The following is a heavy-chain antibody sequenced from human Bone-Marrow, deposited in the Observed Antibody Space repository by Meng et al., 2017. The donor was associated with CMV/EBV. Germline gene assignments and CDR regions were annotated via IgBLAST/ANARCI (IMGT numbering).Heavy chain of an antibody. CDR1: GFTFSSYS. V-gene: IGHV3-21*01. CDR3: ARSSGWYIDDAFDI. D-gene: IGHD6-19*01. J-gene: IGHJ3*02. Sequence: GESLKISCAASGFTFSSYSMNWDRQAPGKGLEWVSSISSSSSYIYYADSVKGRFTISRDNAKNSLYLQMNSLRAEDTAVYYCARSSGWYIDDAFDIWGQGTMVTVSS. CDR2: ISSSSSYI.